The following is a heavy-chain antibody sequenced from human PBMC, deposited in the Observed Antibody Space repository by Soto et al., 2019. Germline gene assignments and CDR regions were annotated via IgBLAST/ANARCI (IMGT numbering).Heavy chain of an antibody. CDR1: GYTFSTYG. CDR3: ARDGDDYGYYLDS. J-gene: IGHJ4*02. Sequence: QVQLVQSGAEVTEPGASVKVSCKASGYTFSTYGVNWVRQAPGQGLEWMGWISPYNRNTNYAQKLQGRVSMTTDTSTSTAYMELWSLRSDDTAVYYCARDGDDYGYYLDSGGQGTLFTASS. V-gene: IGHV1-18*01. CDR2: ISPYNRNT. D-gene: IGHD4-17*01.